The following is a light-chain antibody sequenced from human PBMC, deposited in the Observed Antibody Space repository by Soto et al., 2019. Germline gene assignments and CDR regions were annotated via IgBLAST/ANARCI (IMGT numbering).Light chain of an antibody. J-gene: IGLJ2*01. V-gene: IGLV2-14*01. CDR2: DVS. CDR3: SSYTSSSTLGVV. Sequence: QSAVTQPASVSGSLGQSITISCTGTSSDGGCYNDVSWYQQHPGKAPKLMIYDVSKRPSGVSHRFSGSKSGNTASLTISGLEAEDEADYYCSSYTSSSTLGVVFGGGTKLTVL. CDR1: SSDGGCYND.